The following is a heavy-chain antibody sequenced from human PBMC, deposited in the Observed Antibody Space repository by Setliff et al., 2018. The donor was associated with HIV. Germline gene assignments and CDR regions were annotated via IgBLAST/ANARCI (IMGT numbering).Heavy chain of an antibody. CDR2: IWYDGSNK. CDR1: GFTFSSYG. D-gene: IGHD1-26*01. V-gene: IGHV3-33*01. CDR3: ARDSGTVVGATGPGY. J-gene: IGHJ4*02. Sequence: PGGSLRLSCAASGFTFSSYGMHWVRQAPGRGLEWVAVIWYDGSNKYYADSVKGRFTISRDNSKNTLYLQMNSLRAEDTAVYYCARDSGTVVGATGPGYWGQGTLVTVS.